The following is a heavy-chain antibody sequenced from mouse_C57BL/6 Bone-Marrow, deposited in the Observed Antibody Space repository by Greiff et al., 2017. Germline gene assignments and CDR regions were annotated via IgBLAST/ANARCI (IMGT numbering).Heavy chain of an antibody. CDR2: IDPETGGT. Sequence: QVQLQQSGAELVRPGASVTLSCKASGYTFTDYEMHWVKQTPVHGLEWIGAIDPETGGTAYNQKFKGKAILTADKSSSTAYMELRSLTSEDSAVYYCTRPDGSHWYFDVWGTGTTVTVSS. D-gene: IGHD2-3*01. V-gene: IGHV1-15*01. J-gene: IGHJ1*03. CDR3: TRPDGSHWYFDV. CDR1: GYTFTDYE.